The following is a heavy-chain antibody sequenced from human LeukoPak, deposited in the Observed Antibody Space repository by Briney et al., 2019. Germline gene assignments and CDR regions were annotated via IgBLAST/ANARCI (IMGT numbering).Heavy chain of an antibody. CDR3: AREGVIRHYFDY. CDR1: GFTFSTYN. Sequence: GGSLRLSCAASGFTFSTYNMLWVRQTPAKGLEWVAVISYDGSNKYYADSVKGRFTISRDNSKNTLYLQMNSLRAEDTAVYYCAREGVIRHYFDYWGQGTLVTVSS. V-gene: IGHV3-30*03. CDR2: ISYDGSNK. D-gene: IGHD3-10*01. J-gene: IGHJ4*02.